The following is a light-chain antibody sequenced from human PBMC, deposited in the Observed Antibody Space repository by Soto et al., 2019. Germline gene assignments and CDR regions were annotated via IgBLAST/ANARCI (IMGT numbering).Light chain of an antibody. J-gene: IGLJ2*01. Sequence: QSALTQPRSVSGSPGQSVTISCTGTSSDIGAYNFVSWYQQHPGKAPKLIIYDVNQRPSGVPDRFSGSKSGNTASLTISGLQAEDEAEYYCSSYAGDHIVLFGGGTKVTVL. CDR3: SSYAGDHIVL. CDR1: SSDIGAYNF. V-gene: IGLV2-11*01. CDR2: DVN.